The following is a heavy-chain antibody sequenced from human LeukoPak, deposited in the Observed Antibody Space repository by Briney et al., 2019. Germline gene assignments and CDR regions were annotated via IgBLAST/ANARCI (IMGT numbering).Heavy chain of an antibody. Sequence: SETLSLTCTVSGGSISSGSYYWSWIRQPPGKGLEWIGEINHSGSTNYNPSLKSRVTISVDTSKNQFSLKLSSVTAADTAVYYCARHYYGSGSYDYWGQGTLVTVSS. D-gene: IGHD3-10*01. J-gene: IGHJ4*02. CDR2: INHSGST. CDR3: ARHYYGSGSYDY. CDR1: GGSISSGSYY. V-gene: IGHV4-39*01.